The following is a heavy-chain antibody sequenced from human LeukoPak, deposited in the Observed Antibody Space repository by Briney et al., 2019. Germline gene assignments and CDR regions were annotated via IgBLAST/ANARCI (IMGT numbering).Heavy chain of an antibody. CDR1: GYSFTSYW. V-gene: IGHV5-51*01. Sequence: GESLKISCKGSGYSFTSYWIGWVRQMPGKGLEWMGIIYPGDSDTRYSPSFQGQVTVSADKSISTAYLQWSSLKASDTAMYYCAREEGYTGGSYYDYVHRGQGTLVTVSS. D-gene: IGHD1-26*01. CDR2: IYPGDSDT. CDR3: AREEGYTGGSYYDYVH. J-gene: IGHJ4*02.